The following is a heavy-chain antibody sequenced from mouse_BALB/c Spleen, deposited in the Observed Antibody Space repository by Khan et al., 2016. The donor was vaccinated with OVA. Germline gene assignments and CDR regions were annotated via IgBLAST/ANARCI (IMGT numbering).Heavy chain of an antibody. CDR1: GYTFTNYG. Sequence: QIQLVQSGPELKKPGETVKISCKASGYTFTNYGMNWVKQAPGKGLEWMGWINTYTGEPTYADDFKGRFAFSLETSATTAYLQINNLKNEDTATYFCARPPYFSYVMAYWGQGTSVTASS. CDR2: INTYTGEP. CDR3: ARPPYFSYVMAY. V-gene: IGHV9-3-1*01. J-gene: IGHJ4*01.